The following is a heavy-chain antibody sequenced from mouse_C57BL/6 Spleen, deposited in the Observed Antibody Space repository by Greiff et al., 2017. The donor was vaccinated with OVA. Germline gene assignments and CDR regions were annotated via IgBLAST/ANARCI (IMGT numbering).Heavy chain of an antibody. CDR1: GFTFSSYA. Sequence: EVKVVESGGGLVKPGGSLKLSCAASGFTFSSYAMSWVRQTPEKRLEWVATISDGGSYTYYPDNVKGRFTISRDNAKNNLYLQMSHLKSEDTAMYYCARDLGGYYAMDYWGQGTSVTVSS. J-gene: IGHJ4*01. CDR3: ARDLGGYYAMDY. CDR2: ISDGGSYT. V-gene: IGHV5-4*01. D-gene: IGHD4-1*01.